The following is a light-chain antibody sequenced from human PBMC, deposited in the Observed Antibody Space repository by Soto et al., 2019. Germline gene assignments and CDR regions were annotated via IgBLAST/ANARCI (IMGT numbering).Light chain of an antibody. CDR1: QSVMSN. CDR3: QQYNNWLSWT. CDR2: GAS. Sequence: EIVMTQSPATLSVSPGERATLSGRASQSVMSNLAWYQQKPGQAPRLXIYGASXXATGIPARLSGSGSGTEFTLTISRRQSEDFAVYYCQQYNNWLSWTFGQGTKVDIK. J-gene: IGKJ1*01. V-gene: IGKV3-15*01.